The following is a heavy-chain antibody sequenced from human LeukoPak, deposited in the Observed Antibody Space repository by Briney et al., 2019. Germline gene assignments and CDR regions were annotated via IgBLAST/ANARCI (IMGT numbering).Heavy chain of an antibody. CDR2: ISGSGGST. Sequence: PGGSLRLSCAASGFTFSTYSMNWVRQAPGKGLEWVSAISGSGGSTYYADSVKGRFTISRDNSKNTLYLQMNSLGAEDTAVYYCAKGGHYYDSSYHDYWGQGTLVTVSS. V-gene: IGHV3-23*01. CDR1: GFTFSTYS. J-gene: IGHJ4*02. D-gene: IGHD3-22*01. CDR3: AKGGHYYDSSYHDY.